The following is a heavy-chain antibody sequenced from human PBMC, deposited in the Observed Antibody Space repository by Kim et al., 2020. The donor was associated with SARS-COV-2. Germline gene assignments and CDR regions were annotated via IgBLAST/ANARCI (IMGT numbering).Heavy chain of an antibody. Sequence: TSYATKFQARVTRTRDTSTSTVDMELSSLRSEDTAVYYCARGYDTGYFDYWGQGTLVTVSS. CDR3: ARGYDTGYFDY. CDR2: T. V-gene: IGHV1-46*01. D-gene: IGHD3-22*01. J-gene: IGHJ4*02.